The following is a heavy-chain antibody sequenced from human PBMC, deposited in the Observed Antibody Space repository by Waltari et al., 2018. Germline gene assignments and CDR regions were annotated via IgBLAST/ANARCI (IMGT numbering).Heavy chain of an antibody. CDR3: ARGIPGDY. CDR2: IYYSGST. D-gene: IGHD2-21*01. CDR1: GGSISSHY. J-gene: IGHJ4*02. Sequence: QVQLQESGPGLVKPSETLSLTCTVSGGSISSHYWSWIRQPPGKGLEWIGYIYYSGSTNYNPSLKSRVTISVDTSKNQFSLKLSSVTAADTAVYYCARGIPGDYWGQGTLVTVSS. V-gene: IGHV4-59*11.